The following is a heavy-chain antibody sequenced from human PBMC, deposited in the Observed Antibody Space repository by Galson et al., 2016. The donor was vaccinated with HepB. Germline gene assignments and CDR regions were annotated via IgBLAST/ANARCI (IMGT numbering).Heavy chain of an antibody. D-gene: IGHD6-19*01. V-gene: IGHV5-51*01. J-gene: IGHJ3*02. CDR1: GYNFADYW. CDR2: IYPGDSDT. CDR3: ARPGVPYRSSWYIGECFDI. Sequence: QSGAEVKEPGESLKISCQASGYNFADYWIAWVRQMPGRGLEWIGIIYPGDSDTRDSRSFRGQVTMSVDKSLSIAYLQWSSLKASDTAMYHCARPGVPYRSSWYIGECFDIWRQGTLVTVSS.